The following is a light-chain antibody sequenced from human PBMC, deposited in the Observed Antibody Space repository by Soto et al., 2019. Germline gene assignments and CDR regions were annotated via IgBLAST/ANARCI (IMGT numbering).Light chain of an antibody. V-gene: IGLV1-44*01. CDR2: RNN. CDR1: TSNIESNT. Sequence: QSVLTHPPSASGTPGQRVTISCSGRTSNIESNTVNWYQRLPGMAPKLLIYRNNQRPSGVPDRFSGSKSGTSAALAISGLQSADDADYYCATWDDSLHGVVFGGGTQLTGL. J-gene: IGLJ7*01. CDR3: ATWDDSLHGVV.